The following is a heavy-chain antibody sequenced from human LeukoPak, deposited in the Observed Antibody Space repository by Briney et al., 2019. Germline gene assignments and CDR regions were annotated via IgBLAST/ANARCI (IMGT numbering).Heavy chain of an antibody. D-gene: IGHD3-22*01. V-gene: IGHV3-74*01. Sequence: PGGSLRLSCAASGFTFSSYWMHWARQAPGKGLVWVSRIHSDGSSTNYADSVKGRFTISRDNAKNTLYLQMNSLRADDTAVYYCARADSDYYGDAFDIWGQGTMVTVSS. CDR2: IHSDGSST. J-gene: IGHJ3*02. CDR3: ARADSDYYGDAFDI. CDR1: GFTFSSYW.